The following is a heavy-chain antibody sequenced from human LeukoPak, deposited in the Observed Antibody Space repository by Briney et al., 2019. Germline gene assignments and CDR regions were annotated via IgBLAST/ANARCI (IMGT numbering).Heavy chain of an antibody. CDR3: ARTRHDHAFDI. D-gene: IGHD1-1*01. CDR1: GFSLSDYS. V-gene: IGHV3-21*01. J-gene: IGHJ3*02. Sequence: GGSLRLSCAASGFSLSDYSLNWVRQAPGKGLEWVSSTSPTSTDIYYADSLKGRFTISRDNDKNSLYLQVNSLRGEDTALYYCARTRHDHAFDIWGQGTMVTVSS. CDR2: TSPTSTDI.